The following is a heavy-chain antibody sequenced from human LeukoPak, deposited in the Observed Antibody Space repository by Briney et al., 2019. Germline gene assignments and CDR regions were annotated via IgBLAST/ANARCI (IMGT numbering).Heavy chain of an antibody. D-gene: IGHD5-12*01. Sequence: GGSLRLSCEASGFTFSSYPMNWVRQAPGKGLEWVSGISGSGDSTYYVDSVKGRFTISRDNSKNTLYLEMNSLRAEDTAVYYCAKEGAMGATIVGYYFDYWGQGTLVTVSS. J-gene: IGHJ4*02. CDR3: AKEGAMGATIVGYYFDY. CDR1: GFTFSSYP. V-gene: IGHV3-23*01. CDR2: ISGSGDST.